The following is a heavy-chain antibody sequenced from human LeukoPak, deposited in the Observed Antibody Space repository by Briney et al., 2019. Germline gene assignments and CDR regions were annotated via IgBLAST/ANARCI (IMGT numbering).Heavy chain of an antibody. CDR1: GGSISSGSYY. D-gene: IGHD6-13*01. J-gene: IGHJ6*03. Sequence: SQTLSLTCTVSGGSISSGSYYWNWIRQPAGKGLEWIGRIYTSGSTNYNPSLKSRVTISVDTSKNLFSLKLRPVTAADTAVYYCARTTEAHSWRTRYYDYYMDVWGKGTTVTVSS. CDR3: ARTTEAHSWRTRYYDYYMDV. V-gene: IGHV4-61*02. CDR2: IYTSGST.